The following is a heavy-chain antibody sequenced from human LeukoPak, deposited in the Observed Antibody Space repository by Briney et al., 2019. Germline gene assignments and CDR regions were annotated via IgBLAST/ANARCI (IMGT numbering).Heavy chain of an antibody. CDR2: ISGSGGST. Sequence: GGSLRLSCAASGFTFSSYAMSWVRQAPGKGLEWVSAISGSGGSTYYADSVKGRFTISRDNSKNTLYPQMNRLRAEDTAVYYCAKDSRRWLQLRGAFDYWGQGTLVTVSS. D-gene: IGHD5-24*01. CDR3: AKDSRRWLQLRGAFDY. CDR1: GFTFSSYA. J-gene: IGHJ4*02. V-gene: IGHV3-23*01.